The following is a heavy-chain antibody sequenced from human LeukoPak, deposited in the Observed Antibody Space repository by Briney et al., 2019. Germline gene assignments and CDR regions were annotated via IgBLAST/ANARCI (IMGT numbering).Heavy chain of an antibody. CDR3: ARDAGLAARYYDFWSGYYNFDY. CDR2: ISAYNGNT. J-gene: IGHJ4*02. CDR1: GYTFTSYG. D-gene: IGHD3-3*01. Sequence: ASVKVSCKASGYTFTSYGISWVRQAPGQGLEWMGWISAYNGNTNYAQKLQGRVTMTTDTSTSTAYMELRSLRSDDTAVYYCARDAGLAARYYDFWSGYYNFDYWGRGTLVTVSS. V-gene: IGHV1-18*01.